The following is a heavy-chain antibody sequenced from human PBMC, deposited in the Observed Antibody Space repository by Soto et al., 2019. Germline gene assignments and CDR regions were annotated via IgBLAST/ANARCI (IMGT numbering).Heavy chain of an antibody. CDR1: GGSISSSSYY. J-gene: IGHJ6*03. CDR3: ARHFSSSWSHYYYMDV. Sequence: SETLSLTCTVSGGSISSSSYYWGWIRQPPGKGLEWIGSIYYSGSTYYNPSLKSRVTISVDTSKNQFSLQLSSVTAADTAVYYCARHFSSSWSHYYYMDVWGKGTTVTVSS. V-gene: IGHV4-39*01. CDR2: IYYSGST. D-gene: IGHD6-13*01.